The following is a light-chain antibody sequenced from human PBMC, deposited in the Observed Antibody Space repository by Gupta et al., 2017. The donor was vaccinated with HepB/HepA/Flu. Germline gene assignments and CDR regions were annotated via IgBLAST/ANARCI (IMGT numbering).Light chain of an antibody. J-gene: IGKJ1*01. CDR3: HRRDNWAWT. V-gene: IGKV3-11*01. CDR1: QSVPSN. CDR2: EIS. Sequence: EIALTQSPATLSLSPGERATLSCRASQSVPSNLAWYQQKPGQAPSLVIYEISNRATGIPARFSGSGSGTDFALTISSLEPEDFAVYYCHRRDNWAWTFGQGTKVEIK.